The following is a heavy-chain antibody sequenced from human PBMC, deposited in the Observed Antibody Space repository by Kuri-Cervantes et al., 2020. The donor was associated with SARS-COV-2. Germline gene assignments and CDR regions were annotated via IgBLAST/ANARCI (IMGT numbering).Heavy chain of an antibody. Sequence: KISCKASGGTFSSYAISWVRQAPGQGLEWMGGIIPILGTPNYAQKFQGRVTITADESTSTAFMELSSLRSEDTAVYYCALGYWGSGYPRYYYYMDVWGKGTTVTVSS. CDR2: IIPILGTP. CDR3: ALGYWGSGYPRYYYYMDV. V-gene: IGHV1-69*01. J-gene: IGHJ6*03. CDR1: GGTFSSYA. D-gene: IGHD3-22*01.